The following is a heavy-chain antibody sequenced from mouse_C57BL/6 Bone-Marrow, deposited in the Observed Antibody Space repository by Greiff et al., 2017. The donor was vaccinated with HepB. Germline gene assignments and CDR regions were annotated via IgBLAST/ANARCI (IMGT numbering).Heavy chain of an antibody. V-gene: IGHV5-9-1*02. CDR2: ISSGGDYI. J-gene: IGHJ4*01. CDR3: TIYGYANAMDY. Sequence: EVKLMESGAGLVKPGGSLKLSCAASGFTFSSYAMSWVRQTPEKRLEWVAYISSGGDYIYYADTVKGRCTISRDNARNTLYLQMSSLKSEDTAMYYCTIYGYANAMDYWGPGTSVTVSS. D-gene: IGHD2-2*01. CDR1: GFTFSSYA.